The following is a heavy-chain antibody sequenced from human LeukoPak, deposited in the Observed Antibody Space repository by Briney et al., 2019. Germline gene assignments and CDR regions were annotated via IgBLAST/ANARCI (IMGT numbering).Heavy chain of an antibody. V-gene: IGHV1-58*01. Sequence: GASVKVSCKASGFTFTSSAVQWVRQARGQRLEWIGWIVVGSGNTNYAQKFQERVTITRDMSTSTTYMELSSLRSEDTAVYYCARDNRIAAAGFDYWGQGTLVTVSS. CDR1: GFTFTSSA. D-gene: IGHD6-13*01. J-gene: IGHJ4*02. CDR3: ARDNRIAAAGFDY. CDR2: IVVGSGNT.